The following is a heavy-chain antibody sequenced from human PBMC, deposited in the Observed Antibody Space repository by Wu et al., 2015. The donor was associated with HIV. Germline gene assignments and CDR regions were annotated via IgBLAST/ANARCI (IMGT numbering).Heavy chain of an antibody. J-gene: IGHJ4*02. CDR1: GYTFTSYY. CDR3: ARDTGNGGGWGSRYFDY. Sequence: QVQLVQSGAEVKKPGASVKVSCKASGYTFTSYYMHWVRQAPGQGLEWMGIINPSGGSTSYAQKFQGRVTMTRDTSTSTVYMELSSLRSEDTAVYYCARDTGNGGGWGSRYFDYWGQGTLVTVSS. D-gene: IGHD6-19*01. V-gene: IGHV1-46*01. CDR2: INPSGGST.